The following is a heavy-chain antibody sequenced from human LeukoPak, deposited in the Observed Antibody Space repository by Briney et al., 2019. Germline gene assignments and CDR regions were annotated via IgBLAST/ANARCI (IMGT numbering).Heavy chain of an antibody. J-gene: IGHJ6*03. D-gene: IGHD3-10*01. CDR1: GGSISSYY. CDR3: ARHYYGSGSYYGDYYYYMDV. CDR2: LYNSGST. Sequence: PSETLSLTCTVSGGSISSYYWSWIRQAPGKGLEWIGYLYNSGSTNYNPSLKSRVTISADTSKNQISLKLSSVTAADTAVYYCARHYYGSGSYYGDYYYYMDVWGKGTTVTVSS. V-gene: IGHV4-59*08.